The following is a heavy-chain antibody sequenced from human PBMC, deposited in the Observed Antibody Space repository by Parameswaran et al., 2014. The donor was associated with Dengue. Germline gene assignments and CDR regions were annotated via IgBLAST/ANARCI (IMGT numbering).Heavy chain of an antibody. D-gene: IGHD6-19*01. Sequence: VRQAPGKALEWLALIFWDDAKRYSPSLKTRLSITRDASRVVLTMTNMDPVDTATYFCAHAYGRPRSAQWLDGFHHWGQGALVTVSS. J-gene: IGHJ4*02. V-gene: IGHV2-5*02. CDR3: AHAYGRPRSAQWLDGFHH. CDR2: IFWDDAK.